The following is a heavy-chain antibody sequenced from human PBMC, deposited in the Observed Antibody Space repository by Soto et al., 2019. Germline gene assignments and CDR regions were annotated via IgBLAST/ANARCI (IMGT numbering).Heavy chain of an antibody. CDR2: IYYSGST. J-gene: IGHJ4*02. D-gene: IGHD3-22*01. Sequence: TWSVAEGSIIRCSGSRIRQPPGKGLERIGYIYYSGSTNYNPSLKSRVTISVDTSKNQFSLKLSSVTAADTAVYYCARVRCYDSRGYYYFDYWGQGTLGTV. CDR3: ARVRCYDSRGYYYFDY. CDR1: EGSIIRCS. V-gene: IGHV4-59*01.